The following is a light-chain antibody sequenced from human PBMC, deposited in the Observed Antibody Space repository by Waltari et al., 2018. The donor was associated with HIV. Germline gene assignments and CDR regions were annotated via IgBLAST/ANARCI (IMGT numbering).Light chain of an antibody. CDR1: NIGRKN. V-gene: IGLV3-9*01. CDR3: QVWGSSTKV. Sequence: SSELTQPLSVSVALRQTARITCGGNNIGRKNVHRYQQKPGQAHVLVIYRDSNRPSGIPARFSGSNSGNTATLTISRAQAGDEADYYCQVWGSSTKVFGGGTKLTVL. CDR2: RDS. J-gene: IGLJ2*01.